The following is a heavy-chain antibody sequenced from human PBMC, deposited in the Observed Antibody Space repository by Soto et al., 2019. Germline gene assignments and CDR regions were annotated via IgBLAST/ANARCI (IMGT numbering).Heavy chain of an antibody. CDR1: GGSISGSYYY. J-gene: IGHJ4*02. CDR2: VFYTGFT. D-gene: IGHD1-20*01. Sequence: SETLSLTCAVSGGSISGSYYYWGWLRQSRGRGPEWIGSVFYTGFTSYNPSLESRVSVSVDTSKNQFSLKVSAVTAADTAVYYCASSQKGYNWNYFDHWGQGALVTVSS. V-gene: IGHV4-39*01. CDR3: ASSQKGYNWNYFDH.